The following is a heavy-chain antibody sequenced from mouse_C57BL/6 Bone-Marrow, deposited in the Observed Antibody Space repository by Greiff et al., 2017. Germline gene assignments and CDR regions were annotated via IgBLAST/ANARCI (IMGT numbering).Heavy chain of an antibody. Sequence: EVQLVESGGGLVQSGRSLRLSCATSGFTFSDFYMEWVRQAPGKGLEWIAASRNKANDYTTEYSASVKGRFIVSRDTFQTILYLQRNALRAEGTGIYYGARDAALGYFDDWGQGTTLTVSS. J-gene: IGHJ2*01. CDR1: GFTFSDFY. CDR3: ARDAALGYFDD. V-gene: IGHV7-1*01. CDR2: SRNKANDYTT. D-gene: IGHD3-1*01.